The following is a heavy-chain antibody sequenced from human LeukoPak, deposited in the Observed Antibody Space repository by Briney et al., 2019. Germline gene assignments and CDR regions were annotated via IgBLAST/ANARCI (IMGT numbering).Heavy chain of an antibody. V-gene: IGHV3-9*01. J-gene: IGHJ3*02. CDR3: AKDRGGSWSAFDI. CDR2: ISWNSGSI. D-gene: IGHD1-26*01. CDR1: GFTFDDYA. Sequence: GRSLRLSCAASGFTFDDYAMHWVRQAPGKGLEWVSGISWNSGSIGYADSVKGRFTISRDNAKNSLYLQMNSLRAEDTALYYCAKDRGGSWSAFDIWGQGTMVTVSS.